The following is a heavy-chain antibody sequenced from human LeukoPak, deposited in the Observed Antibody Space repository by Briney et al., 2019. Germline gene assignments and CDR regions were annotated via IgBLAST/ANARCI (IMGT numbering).Heavy chain of an antibody. CDR2: IIPIFGTA. CDR1: GGTFSSYA. D-gene: IGHD4-17*01. Sequence: SVKVSCEASGGTFSSYAISWVRQAPGQGLEWMGGIIPIFGTANYAQKFQGRVTITADESTSTAYMELSSLRSEDPAVYYCARDPGYGDYVGIRSTSDYCGQGSLVTVYS. CDR3: ARDPGYGDYVGIRSTSDY. J-gene: IGHJ4*02. V-gene: IGHV1-69*01.